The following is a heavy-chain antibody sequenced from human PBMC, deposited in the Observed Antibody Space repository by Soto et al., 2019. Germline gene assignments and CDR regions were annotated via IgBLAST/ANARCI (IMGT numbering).Heavy chain of an antibody. CDR1: GYTFSDYG. CDR3: ARYTGWFDH. Sequence: QVQLAQSGGEVKKPGASVQVSCKASGYTFSDYGITWVRLAPGRGLEWVGWISADIGKTNYAQKFEGRLTLTRDTSTATAIMELRSLTSDDSAVYYCARYTGWFDHWGQGTPVIVTS. CDR2: ISADIGKT. D-gene: IGHD2-8*02. V-gene: IGHV1-18*04. J-gene: IGHJ5*02.